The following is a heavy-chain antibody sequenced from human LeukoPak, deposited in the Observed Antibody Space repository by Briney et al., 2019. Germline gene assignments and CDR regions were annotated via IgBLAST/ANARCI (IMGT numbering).Heavy chain of an antibody. V-gene: IGHV3-30*18. J-gene: IGHJ4*02. D-gene: IGHD6-19*01. Sequence: GGSLRLSCAASGFTFSDYGMHWVRQAPGKGLEWVAVISYDGSNKYYADSVKGRFTISRDNSKNTLYLQMNSLRAEDTAVYYCAKDPYSSGWFGDYWGQGTLVTVSS. CDR1: GFTFSDYG. CDR2: ISYDGSNK. CDR3: AKDPYSSGWFGDY.